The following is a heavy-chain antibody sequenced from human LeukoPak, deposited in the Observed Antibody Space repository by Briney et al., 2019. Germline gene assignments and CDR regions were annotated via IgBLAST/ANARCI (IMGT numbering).Heavy chain of an antibody. CDR1: GYTLTELS. J-gene: IGHJ4*02. CDR3: ATSRTGYSSSWYGNPSPFDY. CDR2: FDPEDGET. D-gene: IGHD6-13*01. Sequence: ASVKVSCKVSGYTLTELSMHWVRQAPGTGLEWMGGFDPEDGETIYAQKFQGRVTMTEGTSTDTAYMELSSLRSEDTAVYYCATSRTGYSSSWYGNPSPFDYWGQGTLVAVSS. V-gene: IGHV1-24*01.